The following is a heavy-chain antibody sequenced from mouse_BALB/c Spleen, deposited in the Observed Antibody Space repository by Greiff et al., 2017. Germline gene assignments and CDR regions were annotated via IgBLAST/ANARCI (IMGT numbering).Heavy chain of an antibody. CDR2: IYPGRGIT. D-gene: IGHD1-1*02. CDR3: SRVDYDYYAMDY. J-gene: IGHJ4*01. CDR1: GYTFTSYW. Sequence: QVQLQQSGAELVKPGASVKMSCKASGYTFTSYWINWVKQRPGQGLEWIGDIYPGRGITNYNEKFKSKATLTLDTSSSTAYMQLSSLTSEDSAVYYCSRVDYDYYAMDYWGQGTSVTVSS. V-gene: IGHV1-55*01.